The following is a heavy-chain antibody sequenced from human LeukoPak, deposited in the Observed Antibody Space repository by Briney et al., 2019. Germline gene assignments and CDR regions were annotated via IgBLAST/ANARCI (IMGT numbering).Heavy chain of an antibody. CDR3: ARDRFGVVITPSYYFDY. J-gene: IGHJ4*02. Sequence: ASVKVSCEASGYTFTGYYMHWVRQAPGQGLEWMGWINPNSGGTNYAQKFQGRVTMTRDTSISTAYMELSRLRSDDTAVYYCARDRFGVVITPSYYFDYWGQGTLVTVSS. D-gene: IGHD3-3*01. CDR2: INPNSGGT. V-gene: IGHV1-2*02. CDR1: GYTFTGYY.